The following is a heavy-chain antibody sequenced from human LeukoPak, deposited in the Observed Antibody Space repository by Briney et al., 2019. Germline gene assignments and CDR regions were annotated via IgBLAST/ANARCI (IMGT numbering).Heavy chain of an antibody. J-gene: IGHJ4*02. CDR1: GYTFTSYG. CDR2: INAYNGNT. D-gene: IGHD3-22*01. Sequence: ASVKVSCKASGYTFTSYGISWVRQAPGQGLEWMGWINAYNGNTNYAQKLQGRVTMTTDTSTSTAYMELRGLRSDDTAVYYCARRRTSTYYYDSSGDFDYWGQGTLVTVSS. CDR3: ARRRTSTYYYDSSGDFDY. V-gene: IGHV1-18*01.